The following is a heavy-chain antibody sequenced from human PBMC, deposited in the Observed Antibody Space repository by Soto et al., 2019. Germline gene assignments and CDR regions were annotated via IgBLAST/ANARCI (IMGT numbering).Heavy chain of an antibody. Sequence: QVQLQQWGAGLLKPSETLSLTCAVYGGSFSGYYWSWIRQPPGKGLEWIGEINHSGSTNYNPSLKSRVTISVDTSKNQFSLKLSSVTAADTAVYYCARPFSIAAAVDYWGQGTLVTVSS. D-gene: IGHD6-13*01. CDR3: ARPFSIAAAVDY. J-gene: IGHJ4*02. CDR1: GGSFSGYY. V-gene: IGHV4-34*01. CDR2: INHSGST.